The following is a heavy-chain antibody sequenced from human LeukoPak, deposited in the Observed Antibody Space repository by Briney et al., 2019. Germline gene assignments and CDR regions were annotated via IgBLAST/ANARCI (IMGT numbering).Heavy chain of an antibody. J-gene: IGHJ4*02. CDR2: IFDSGRT. Sequence: SETLSLTCTVYGGSISSYYWSWIRQPPGKGLEWIGYIFDSGRTNYNPSLASRATISVDTSKSQFSLRLSSVTAADTALYYCASQYNWNEVGFEYWGRGTLVTASS. V-gene: IGHV4-59*01. CDR3: ASQYNWNEVGFEY. D-gene: IGHD1-1*01. CDR1: GGSISSYY.